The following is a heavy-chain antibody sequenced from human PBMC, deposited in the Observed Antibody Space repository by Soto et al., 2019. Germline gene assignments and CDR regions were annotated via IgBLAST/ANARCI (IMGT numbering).Heavy chain of an antibody. V-gene: IGHV3-23*01. Sequence: GGSLRLSCAASGFTFASIALTWVRQAPGKGLEWVSGVTSGGNTYYADSVKGRFTISRDTSKNTAYLQMNSLRAEDTAVYYCVKDFSGDVDYWGQGTLVTVSS. CDR2: VTSGGNT. D-gene: IGHD5-12*01. CDR3: VKDFSGDVDY. CDR1: GFTFASIA. J-gene: IGHJ4*02.